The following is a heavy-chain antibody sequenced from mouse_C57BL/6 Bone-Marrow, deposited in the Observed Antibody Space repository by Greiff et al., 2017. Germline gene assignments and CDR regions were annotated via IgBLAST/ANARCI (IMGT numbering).Heavy chain of an antibody. D-gene: IGHD1-1*01. V-gene: IGHV3-6*01. Sequence: EVKLQESGPGLVKPSQSLSLTCSVTGYSITSGYYWNWIRQFPGNKLEWMGYISYDGSNNYNPSLKNRISITRDTSKNQFFLKLNSVTTEDTATYYCARRPSYYGSSFRYFDVWGTGTTVTVSS. J-gene: IGHJ1*03. CDR2: ISYDGSN. CDR1: GYSITSGYY. CDR3: ARRPSYYGSSFRYFDV.